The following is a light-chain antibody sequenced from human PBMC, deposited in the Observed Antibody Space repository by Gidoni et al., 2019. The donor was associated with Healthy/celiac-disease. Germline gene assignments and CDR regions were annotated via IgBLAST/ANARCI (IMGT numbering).Light chain of an antibody. CDR2: DVS. CDR3: SSYTSSSTLVL. CDR1: SSEVGGYNY. J-gene: IGLJ2*01. V-gene: IGLV2-14*03. Sequence: QSALTQPASVSGSTGQSITISCTGTSSEVGGYNYVSWYQQHPGKAPSLMIYDVSNRPSGVSNRFSGSKSGNTASLTISGLQAADEADYYCSSYTSSSTLVLFGGGTKLTVL.